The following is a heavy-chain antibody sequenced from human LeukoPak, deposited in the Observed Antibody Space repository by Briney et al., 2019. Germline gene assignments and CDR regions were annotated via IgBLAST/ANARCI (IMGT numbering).Heavy chain of an antibody. J-gene: IGHJ4*02. Sequence: GGSLRLSCAASGFTFDDYAMHWVRQAPGKGLVWVSRINSDGSSTSYADSVKGRFTISRDNAKNTLYLQMNSLRAEDTAVYYCAVDSSGYYSMVYWGQGTLVTVSS. CDR1: GFTFDDYA. CDR2: INSDGSST. CDR3: AVDSSGYYSMVY. D-gene: IGHD3-22*01. V-gene: IGHV3-74*01.